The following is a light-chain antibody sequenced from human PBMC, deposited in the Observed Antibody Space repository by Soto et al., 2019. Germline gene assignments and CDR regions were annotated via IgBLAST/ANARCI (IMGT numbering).Light chain of an antibody. Sequence: DIQMTQSPSTLSASVGDRVTITCRATQNINSWLAWYQQKPGKAPKLLIYTASSLESGVPSRFSGSGSGTEFTLTISSLQPDDFATYYCQQYDTYGTFGQGTKVESK. J-gene: IGKJ1*01. CDR2: TAS. V-gene: IGKV1-5*03. CDR3: QQYDTYGT. CDR1: QNINSW.